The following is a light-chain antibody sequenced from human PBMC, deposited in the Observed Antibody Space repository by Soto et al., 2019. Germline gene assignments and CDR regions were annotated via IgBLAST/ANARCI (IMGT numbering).Light chain of an antibody. J-gene: IGKJ2*01. CDR3: LQSGNSPLT. V-gene: IGKV3-20*01. Sequence: EVVLTQSPGTLSLSPGERATLSCRPSRRISSDYLAWYQQQPGQAPRLLIYGASRRATDIPDRFTGSGSGTEFTLIISRLEPEDFAVYYCLQSGNSPLTFGQGTRLEIK. CDR1: RRISSDY. CDR2: GAS.